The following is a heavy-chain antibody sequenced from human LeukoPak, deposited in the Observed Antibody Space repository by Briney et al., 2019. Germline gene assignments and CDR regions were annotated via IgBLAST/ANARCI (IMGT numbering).Heavy chain of an antibody. CDR1: GFTFSSHA. J-gene: IGHJ6*02. Sequence: GVSLRLSCAASGFTFSSHAMSWVRQAPGKGLEWVSAISTSGGSTYYADSVKGRFTISRDNSKNTLYLQMNSLRAEDTAIYYCAKAPAPYYYYYGMDVWGQGTAVTVSS. CDR3: AKAPAPYYYYYGMDV. CDR2: ISTSGGST. V-gene: IGHV3-23*01.